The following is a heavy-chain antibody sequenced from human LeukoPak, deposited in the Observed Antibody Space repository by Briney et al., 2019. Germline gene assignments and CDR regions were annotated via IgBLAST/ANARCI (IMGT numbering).Heavy chain of an antibody. V-gene: IGHV3-30-3*02. Sequence: PGRSLRLSCAASGFTFSSYAMHWVRQAPGKGLEWVAVISYDGSNKYYADSVKGRFTISRDNSKNTVFLQMNSLRPEDTAVYFCAKSTSGWYAPPFDYWGQGTLVTVSS. CDR3: AKSTSGWYAPPFDY. J-gene: IGHJ4*02. CDR2: ISYDGSNK. D-gene: IGHD6-19*01. CDR1: GFTFSSYA.